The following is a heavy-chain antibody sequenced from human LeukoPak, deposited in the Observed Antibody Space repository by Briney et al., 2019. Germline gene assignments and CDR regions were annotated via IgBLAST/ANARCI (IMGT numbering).Heavy chain of an antibody. CDR1: GFTFSGSA. Sequence: GGSLRLSCAASGFTFSGSAMHWVRQASGKGLEWVGRIRSKANSYATAFAASVKGRFTISRDDSKNTPYLQMNRLKTEDTAVYYCTRHAPVATLEGFDYWGQGTLVTVSS. CDR3: TRHAPVATLEGFDY. CDR2: IRSKANSYAT. V-gene: IGHV3-73*01. D-gene: IGHD6-19*01. J-gene: IGHJ4*02.